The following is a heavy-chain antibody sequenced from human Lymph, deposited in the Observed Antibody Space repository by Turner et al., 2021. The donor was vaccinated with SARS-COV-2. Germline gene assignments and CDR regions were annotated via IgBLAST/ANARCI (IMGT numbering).Heavy chain of an antibody. CDR1: GFTFSSYS. Sequence: EVQLVESGGGLVKPGGSLRLSFAASGFTFSSYSMNWVRQAPGKGLECVSSITFTSSYIYYADSVKGRFTISRDNAKNSLYLQMNSLRAEDTAVYYCARGPPDFPYYFDYWGQGTLVTVSS. D-gene: IGHD2-21*02. CDR2: ITFTSSYI. CDR3: ARGPPDFPYYFDY. J-gene: IGHJ4*02. V-gene: IGHV3-21*01.